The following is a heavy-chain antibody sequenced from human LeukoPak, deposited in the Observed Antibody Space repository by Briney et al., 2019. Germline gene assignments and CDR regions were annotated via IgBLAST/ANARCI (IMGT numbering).Heavy chain of an antibody. CDR3: AKERTGYCSSTSCSFFDY. D-gene: IGHD2-2*03. CDR1: GFTLSNYG. V-gene: IGHV3-30*02. J-gene: IGHJ4*02. Sequence: GGSLRLSCVASGFTLSNYGMHWVRQAPGKGPEWVSFIRYDSSNKYYVDSVTGRFTISRDNSKNTVYLEMNSLRAEDTAVYYCAKERTGYCSSTSCSFFDYWGQGTLVTVSS. CDR2: IRYDSSNK.